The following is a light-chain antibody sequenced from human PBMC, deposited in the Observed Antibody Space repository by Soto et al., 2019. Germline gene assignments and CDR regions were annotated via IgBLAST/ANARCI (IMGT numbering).Light chain of an antibody. CDR1: QDISNY. CDR3: QQYDDLPFT. J-gene: IGKJ3*01. CDR2: DAS. V-gene: IGKV1-33*01. Sequence: DIQMTQSPSSLSASVGDRVTITCQASQDISNYVSWYQQKPGKAPKLLIYDASNLEAGVPSRFGGSGSGTDFTFTISSLHPEDVATYYCQQYDDLPFTFGPGTKVDFK.